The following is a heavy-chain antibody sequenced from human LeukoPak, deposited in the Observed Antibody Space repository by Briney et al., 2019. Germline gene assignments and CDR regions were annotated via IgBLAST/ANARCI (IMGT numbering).Heavy chain of an antibody. CDR3: ATAYCSSTSCPT. D-gene: IGHD2-2*01. CDR1: GFTFSTYA. V-gene: IGHV3-23*01. J-gene: IGHJ5*02. CDR2: INDSGDST. Sequence: RGSLSLSCAASGFTFSTYAMSWVRQAPGKGLEWVSSINDSGDSTYYADSVKGRFTISRDNSKDTLYLLMNNLRAEDTAIFYCATAYCSSTSCPTWGQGTLVTVSS.